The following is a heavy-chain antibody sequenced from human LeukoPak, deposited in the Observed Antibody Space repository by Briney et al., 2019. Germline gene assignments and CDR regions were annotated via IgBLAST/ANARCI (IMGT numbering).Heavy chain of an antibody. CDR3: VRDEYGSYLYTFDY. V-gene: IGHV3-21*01. Sequence: PGGSLRLSCAASGFTFSSYSMNWVRQAPGKGLEWVSSISSSSSYIYCADSVKGRFTISRDNAKNSLYLQMNSLRAEDTAVYYCVRDEYGSYLYTFDYWGQGTLVTVSS. CDR1: GFTFSSYS. CDR2: ISSSSSYI. D-gene: IGHD1-26*01. J-gene: IGHJ4*02.